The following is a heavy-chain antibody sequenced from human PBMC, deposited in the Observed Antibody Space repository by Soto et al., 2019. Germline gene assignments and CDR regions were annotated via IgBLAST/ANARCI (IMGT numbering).Heavy chain of an antibody. CDR1: GYTFTSYG. Sequence: QVQLVQSGAEVKKPGASVRVSCKASGYTFTSYGISWVRQAPGQGLEWMGWISGYNGNTNYAQKLQGRVTMTKDTFTSTANRELRGLRSDDTAVYYCAGGYCSGGSCYTGWFATWGQGTLVTVSS. CDR2: ISGYNGNT. V-gene: IGHV1-18*01. D-gene: IGHD2-15*01. J-gene: IGHJ5*02. CDR3: AGGYCSGGSCYTGWFAT.